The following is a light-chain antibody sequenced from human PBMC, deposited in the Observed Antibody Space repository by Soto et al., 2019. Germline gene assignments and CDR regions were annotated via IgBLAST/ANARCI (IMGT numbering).Light chain of an antibody. V-gene: IGKV1-5*03. J-gene: IGKJ4*01. CDR3: QQYNSYPLT. CDR2: KAS. Sequence: DIQMTQSPSTLSASVGDRVTITCRASQSISSWLAWYQQKPGKAPNHLIYKASSLESGVPSMFSGSGSGTEFTLTISSLQPDDFATYYCQQYNSYPLTFGGGNKVEIK. CDR1: QSISSW.